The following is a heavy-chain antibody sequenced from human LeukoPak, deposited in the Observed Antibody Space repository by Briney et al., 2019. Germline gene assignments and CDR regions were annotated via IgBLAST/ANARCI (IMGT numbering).Heavy chain of an antibody. CDR1: GFTFSSSW. V-gene: IGHV3-7*05. J-gene: IGHJ5*02. CDR2: INPDGSGK. CDR3: FGGASSST. Sequence: PGGSLRLSCATSGFTFSSSWMFWARQAPGKGLQWVATINPDGSGKYYVDSVRGRFSISRDNAKNFLYLQMTSLRAEDTAVYYCFGGASSSTWGQGTLVTVSS. D-gene: IGHD4/OR15-4a*01.